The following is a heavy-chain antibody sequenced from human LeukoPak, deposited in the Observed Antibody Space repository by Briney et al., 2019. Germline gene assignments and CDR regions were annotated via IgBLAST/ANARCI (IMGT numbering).Heavy chain of an antibody. V-gene: IGHV3-23*01. CDR3: VREDTPATANY. CDR2: IGSSGGGI. D-gene: IGHD2-21*02. J-gene: IGHJ4*02. CDR1: GFTFSTYT. Sequence: GGSLRLSCAASGFTFSTYTMYWVRHPPGKRLEWVSIIGSSGGGIHYADSVKGRFTISRDNSKNALYLQMNSLRVEDTAVYYCVREDTPATANYWGQGTLVTISS.